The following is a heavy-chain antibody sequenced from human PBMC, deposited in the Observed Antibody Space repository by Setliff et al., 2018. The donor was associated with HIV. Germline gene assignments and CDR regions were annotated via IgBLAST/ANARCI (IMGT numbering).Heavy chain of an antibody. CDR2: LWRDEVGE. D-gene: IGHD3-16*01. CDR1: GFSIENFD. J-gene: IGHJ1*01. V-gene: IGHV3-33*08. Sequence: PGGSLRLSCTVVGFSIENFDMHWVRQAPGKGLEWVSLLWRDEVGEYYADSVKGRFSISRDRSRNTVSLQMSGLRVEDTAMYYCGNKGGQVWGPGTQVTVSS. CDR3: GNKGGQV.